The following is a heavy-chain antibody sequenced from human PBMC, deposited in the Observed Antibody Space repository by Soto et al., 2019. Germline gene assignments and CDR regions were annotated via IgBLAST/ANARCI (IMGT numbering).Heavy chain of an antibody. V-gene: IGHV6-1*01. CDR3: ARRDHTVHYFDS. Sequence: PSQTLSLTCAISGDSVSTNSAAWVWIRQSPSRGLEWLGRTYYRSKWYNDYAVSVKSRMTISPDTSKNQFSLHLNSVTPEDTAVYYCARRDHTVHYFDSWGQGNLVTVSS. D-gene: IGHD2-8*01. CDR2: TYYRSKWYN. CDR1: GDSVSTNSAA. J-gene: IGHJ4*02.